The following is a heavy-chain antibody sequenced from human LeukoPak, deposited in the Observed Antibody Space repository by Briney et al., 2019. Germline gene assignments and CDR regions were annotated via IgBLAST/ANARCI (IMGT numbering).Heavy chain of an antibody. D-gene: IGHD1-26*01. V-gene: IGHV1-18*01. J-gene: IGHJ4*02. CDR3: ARDGLYSGSYPSPGY. CDR2: ISAYNGNT. Sequence: ASVKVSCKASGYTFTSYGISWVRQAPGQGLEWMGWISAYNGNTNYAQKLQGRVTITTDTSTSTAYMELRSLRSDDTAVYYCARDGLYSGSYPSPGYWGQGTLVTVSS. CDR1: GYTFTSYG.